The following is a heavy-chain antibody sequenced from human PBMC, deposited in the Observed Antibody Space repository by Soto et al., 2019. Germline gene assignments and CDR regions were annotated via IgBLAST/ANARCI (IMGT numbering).Heavy chain of an antibody. V-gene: IGHV1-69*12. CDR3: ARANVDTAMVKIYYFDY. CDR2: IIPIFGTA. D-gene: IGHD5-18*01. J-gene: IGHJ4*02. CDR1: GGTFSSYA. Sequence: QVQLVQSGAEVKKPGSSVKVSCKASGGTFSSYAISWVRQAPGQGLEWMGGIIPIFGTANYAQKFQGRVTITADDSTSTAYMELSSLRSEDTAVYYCARANVDTAMVKIYYFDYWGQGTLVTVSS.